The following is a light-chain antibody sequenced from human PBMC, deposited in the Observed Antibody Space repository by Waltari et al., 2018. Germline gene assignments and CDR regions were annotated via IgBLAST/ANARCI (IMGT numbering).Light chain of an antibody. CDR1: TYNIGPGHD. CDR2: GNN. Sequence: QSVLTPPPSGAGIPGQRVTITCSGSTYNIGPGHDAHCYKPLPGTSPKLLIYGNNNRPSGVPDRFSGSKSGTSASLAITGLQADDEADYFCQSFDNMLSGGVVFGGGTKLAVL. J-gene: IGLJ2*01. CDR3: QSFDNMLSGGVV. V-gene: IGLV1-40*01.